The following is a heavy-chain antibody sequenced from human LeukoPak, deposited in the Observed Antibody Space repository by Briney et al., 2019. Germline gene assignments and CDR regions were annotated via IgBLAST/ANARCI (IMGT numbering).Heavy chain of an antibody. J-gene: IGHJ4*02. CDR2: ISAYNGNT. D-gene: IGHD3-10*01. CDR3: ARTDPLSGSVPDGFDY. V-gene: IGHV1-18*01. Sequence: ASVKVSCTASGYTFTSYGISWVRQAPGQGLEWMGWISAYNGNTNYAQKLQGRVTMTTDTSTSTAYMEQRSLRSDDTAVYYCARTDPLSGSVPDGFDYWGQGTLVTVSS. CDR1: GYTFTSYG.